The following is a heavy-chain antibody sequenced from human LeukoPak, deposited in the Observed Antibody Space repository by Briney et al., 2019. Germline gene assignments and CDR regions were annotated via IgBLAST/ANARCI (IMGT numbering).Heavy chain of an antibody. CDR2: ISGSGGST. D-gene: IGHD2-15*01. J-gene: IGHJ4*02. V-gene: IGHV3-23*01. Sequence: PGGSLRLSCAASGFTFSSYGMSWVRQAPGKGLEWVSAISGSGGSTYYADSVKGRFTISRDNSKNTLYLQMNSLRAEDTAVYYCARDGYCSGGSCYSDYWGQGTLVTVSS. CDR1: GFTFSSYG. CDR3: ARDGYCSGGSCYSDY.